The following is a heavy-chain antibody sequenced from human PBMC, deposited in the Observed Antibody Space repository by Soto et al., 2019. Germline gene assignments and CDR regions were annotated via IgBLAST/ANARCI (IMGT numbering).Heavy chain of an antibody. V-gene: IGHV3-23*01. CDR1: GFTFSSYA. CDR3: AKEMGCSSTSCYAGVPPFDY. D-gene: IGHD2-2*01. Sequence: PGGSLRLSCAASGFTFSSYAMSWVRQAPGKGLEWVSAISGSGGSTYYADSVKCRFTISRDNSKNTLYLQMNSLRAEDTAVYYCAKEMGCSSTSCYAGVPPFDYWGQGTLVTVSS. CDR2: ISGSGGST. J-gene: IGHJ4*02.